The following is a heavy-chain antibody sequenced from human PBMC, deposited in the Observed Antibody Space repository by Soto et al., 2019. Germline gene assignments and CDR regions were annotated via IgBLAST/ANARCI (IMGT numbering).Heavy chain of an antibody. Sequence: EASVKASCKVSGYTLTALSMHWVRQAPGKGLEWMGGFDPEDGETIYAQKFQGRVAMTEDTSTDTAYMELSSLRSEDTAVYYCATVPEWLPPRFDPWGQGTLVTVSS. CDR2: FDPEDGET. J-gene: IGHJ5*02. CDR1: GYTLTALS. V-gene: IGHV1-24*01. CDR3: ATVPEWLPPRFDP. D-gene: IGHD6-19*01.